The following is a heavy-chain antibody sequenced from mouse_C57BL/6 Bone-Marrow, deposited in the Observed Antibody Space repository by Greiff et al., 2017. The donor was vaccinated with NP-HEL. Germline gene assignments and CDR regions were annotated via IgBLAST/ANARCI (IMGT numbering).Heavy chain of an antibody. CDR1: GYTFTSYW. J-gene: IGHJ4*01. D-gene: IGHD2-3*01. Sequence: VQLQQSGAELVKPGASVKLSCKASGYTFTSYWMHWVKQRPGRGLEWIGRIDPNSGGNKYNEKFKSKATLTVDKPSSTAYMQLSSLTSEDSAVYYCARSGLLRFYYAMDYWGQGTSVTVSS. CDR3: ARSGLLRFYYAMDY. V-gene: IGHV1-72*01. CDR2: IDPNSGGN.